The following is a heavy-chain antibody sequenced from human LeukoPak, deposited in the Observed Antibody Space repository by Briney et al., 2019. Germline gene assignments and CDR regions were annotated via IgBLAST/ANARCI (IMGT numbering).Heavy chain of an antibody. CDR1: GFTFSSYE. D-gene: IGHD4-17*01. CDR3: AREIFVDYGDAFDI. V-gene: IGHV3-48*03. Sequence: QPGGSLRLSCAASGFTFSSYEMNWVRQAPGKGLEWVSYISGSGRNIYYADSVKGRFTISRDNAKNSLYLQMSSLRAEDTAVYFCAREIFVDYGDAFDIWGQGTMVTVSS. J-gene: IGHJ3*02. CDR2: ISGSGRNI.